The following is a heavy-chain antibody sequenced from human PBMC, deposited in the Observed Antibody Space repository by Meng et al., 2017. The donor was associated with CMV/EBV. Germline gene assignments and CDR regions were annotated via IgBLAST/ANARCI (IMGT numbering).Heavy chain of an antibody. CDR2: IRYDGSNK. CDR1: GFTLSSYG. D-gene: IGHD4-23*01. V-gene: IGHV3-30*02. Sequence: GGSLTPSCAVSGFTLSSYGMDWVRQAPGKGLEWVAFIRYDGSNKYYADSVKGRFTISRDNSKNTLYLQMNSLRAEDTAVHYCAKAVASYWGQGTLVTVSS. J-gene: IGHJ4*02. CDR3: AKAVASY.